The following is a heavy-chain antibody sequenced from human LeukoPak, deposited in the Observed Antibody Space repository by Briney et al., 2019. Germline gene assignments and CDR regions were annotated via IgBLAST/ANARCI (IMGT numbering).Heavy chain of an antibody. CDR3: ARSLEPRVGVYYFDC. Sequence: SETLSLTCSVSGGSISSYYWSWIRQPAGKGLEWIGRIYSSGSTNYNPSLKSRVTMSIDTSKNQFSLKLSSVTAAGTAVYYCARSLEPRVGVYYFDCWGQGTLVTVSS. D-gene: IGHD1-14*01. J-gene: IGHJ4*02. CDR1: GGSISSYY. CDR2: IYSSGST. V-gene: IGHV4-4*07.